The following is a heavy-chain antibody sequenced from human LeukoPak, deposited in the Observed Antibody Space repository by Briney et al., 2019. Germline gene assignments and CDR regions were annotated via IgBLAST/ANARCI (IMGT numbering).Heavy chain of an antibody. CDR2: IKSKTDGGTT. V-gene: IGHV3-15*01. J-gene: IGHJ3*02. Sequence: GGSLRLSCAASGFTFSNAWMSWVRQAPGKGLEWVGRIKSKTDGGTTDYAAPVKGRFTISRDDSKSTLYLQMNSLKTEDTAVYYCTTADSSGYYYVGDAFDIWGQGTMVTVSS. D-gene: IGHD3-22*01. CDR3: TTADSSGYYYVGDAFDI. CDR1: GFTFSNAW.